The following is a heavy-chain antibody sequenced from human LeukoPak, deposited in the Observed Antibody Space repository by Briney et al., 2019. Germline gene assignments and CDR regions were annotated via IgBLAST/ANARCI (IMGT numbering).Heavy chain of an antibody. CDR2: ISGSGGST. Sequence: GGSLRLSCAASGFTFSSYAMSWVHQAPGKGLEWVSAISGSGGSTYYADSVRGRLTISRDNSKNTLYLQMNSLRAEDTAVYYCAKDSLLAYYYDSSGYYFLRYFDYWGQGTLVTVSS. CDR3: AKDSLLAYYYDSSGYYFLRYFDY. CDR1: GFTFSSYA. V-gene: IGHV3-23*01. J-gene: IGHJ4*02. D-gene: IGHD3-22*01.